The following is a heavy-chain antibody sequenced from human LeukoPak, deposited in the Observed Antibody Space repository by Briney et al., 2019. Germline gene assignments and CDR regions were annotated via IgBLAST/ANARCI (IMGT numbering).Heavy chain of an antibody. CDR1: GYTFPGYY. D-gene: IGHD2-2*01. J-gene: IGHJ6*03. CDR2: INPNSGGT. Sequence: ASVKVSCKASGYTFPGYYMHWVRQAPGQGLEWVGRINPNSGGTNYAQKFQGRVTMTRDTSISTAYMELSRLRSDDTAVYYCATIGYCSSTSCYYYYYMDVWGKGTTVTVSS. CDR3: ATIGYCSSTSCYYYYYMDV. V-gene: IGHV1-2*06.